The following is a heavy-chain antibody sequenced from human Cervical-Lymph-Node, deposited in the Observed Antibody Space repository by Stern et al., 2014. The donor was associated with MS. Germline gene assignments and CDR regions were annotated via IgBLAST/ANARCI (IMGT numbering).Heavy chain of an antibody. CDR1: GYSFTSYW. CDR2: I. Sequence: EMQLVESGAEVKKPGESLKISCKGSGYSFTSYWIGWVRQMHGKCLEWMGIIYRPSFQGQGTISADKSSSTAYLQWSSLKASDTAMYYCARGYYEGRYWGQGTLVTVSS. V-gene: IGHV5-51*03. D-gene: IGHD3-22*01. J-gene: IGHJ4*02. CDR3: ARGYYEGRY.